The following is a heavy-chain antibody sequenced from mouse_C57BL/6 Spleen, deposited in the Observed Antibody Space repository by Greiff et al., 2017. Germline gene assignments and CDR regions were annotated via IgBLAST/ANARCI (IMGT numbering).Heavy chain of an antibody. CDR2: ISYDGSN. D-gene: IGHD3-3*01. CDR1: GYSITSGYY. CDR3: ARGTGYFDY. Sequence: EVQLVESGPGLVKPSQSLSLTCSVTGYSITSGYYWNWIRQFPGNKLEWMGYISYDGSNNYNPSLKNRISITRDTSKNQFFLKLNSMTTEDTATYYCARGTGYFDYWGQGTTLTVSS. J-gene: IGHJ2*01. V-gene: IGHV3-6*01.